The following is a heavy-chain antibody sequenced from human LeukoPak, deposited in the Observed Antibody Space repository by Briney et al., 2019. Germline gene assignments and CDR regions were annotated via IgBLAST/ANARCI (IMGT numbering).Heavy chain of an antibody. Sequence: GGSLRLSCAASGFTFSSYAMSWVRQAPGKGLEWVSAISGSGGSTYYADSVKGRFTISRDNAQNSLYLQMNSLRAEDTAVYYCTRGSYGDYEYWGQGTLVTVSS. CDR1: GFTFSSYA. CDR3: TRGSYGDYEY. J-gene: IGHJ4*02. CDR2: ISGSGGST. D-gene: IGHD4-17*01. V-gene: IGHV3-23*01.